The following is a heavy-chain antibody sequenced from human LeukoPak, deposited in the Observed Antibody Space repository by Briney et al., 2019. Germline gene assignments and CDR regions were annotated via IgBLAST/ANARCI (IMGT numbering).Heavy chain of an antibody. CDR1: GYTFTSYY. V-gene: IGHV1-69*05. J-gene: IGHJ6*02. D-gene: IGHD2-15*01. CDR2: IIPIFGTA. Sequence: ASVKVSCKASGYTFTSYYMHWVRQAPGQGLEWMGGIIPIFGTANYAQKFQGRVTITTDESTSTAYMELSSLRSEDTAVYYCARERGYCSGGSCYYYYGMDVWGQGTTVTVSS. CDR3: ARERGYCSGGSCYYYYGMDV.